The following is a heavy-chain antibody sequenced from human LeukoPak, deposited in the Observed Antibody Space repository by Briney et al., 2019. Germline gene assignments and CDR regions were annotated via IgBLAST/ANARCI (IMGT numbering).Heavy chain of an antibody. V-gene: IGHV3-23*01. D-gene: IGHD6-6*01. CDR1: GFTFSSYA. CDR3: AKDRPKSWLSEYSSSHFDY. CDR2: ISGSGGST. Sequence: GGSLRLSCAASGFTFSSYAMSWVRQAPGKGLEWVSAISGSGGSTYYADSVKGRFTISRDNSKNTLYLQMNSLRAEDTAVYYCAKDRPKSWLSEYSSSHFDYWGQGTLVTVSS. J-gene: IGHJ4*02.